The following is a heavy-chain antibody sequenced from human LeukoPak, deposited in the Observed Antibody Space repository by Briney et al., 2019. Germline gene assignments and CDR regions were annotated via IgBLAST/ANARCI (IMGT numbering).Heavy chain of an antibody. CDR1: GGSFSGYY. Sequence: SETLSLTCAVYGGSFSGYYWSWIRQPPGKGLEWIGEINHSGSTNYNPSLKSRVTISVDTSKNQFSLKLSSVTAADTAVYYCVSSLPRIAFDIWGQGTMVTVSS. J-gene: IGHJ3*02. V-gene: IGHV4-34*01. D-gene: IGHD6-6*01. CDR3: VSSLPRIAFDI. CDR2: INHSGST.